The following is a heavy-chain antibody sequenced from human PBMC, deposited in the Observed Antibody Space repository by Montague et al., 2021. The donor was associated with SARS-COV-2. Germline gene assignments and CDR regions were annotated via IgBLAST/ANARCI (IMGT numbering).Heavy chain of an antibody. CDR2: IYHSGGT. V-gene: IGHV4-38-2*01. Sequence: SETLSLTCSVSGYSISSGYYCGWIRQPPGKGLEWIGNIYHSGGTYYSPSLKSRVTVSVDTPKNQFSLRLSSVTAADTAEYYCAGWYYGSGSYPHWGQGTLVTVSS. CDR3: AGWYYGSGSYPH. J-gene: IGHJ4*02. CDR1: GYSISSGYY. D-gene: IGHD3-10*01.